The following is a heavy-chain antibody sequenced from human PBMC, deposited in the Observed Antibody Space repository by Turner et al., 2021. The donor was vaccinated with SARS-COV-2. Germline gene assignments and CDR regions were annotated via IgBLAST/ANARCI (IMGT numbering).Heavy chain of an antibody. Sequence: EVQLVESGGGLVKPGVSLRLTCAASGFTFSSFGMNWVRQAPGKGLGWVSSISSGSTYIYYADSVKGRFTISRDNAKNSLYLQMNSLRAEDTAVYYCARDYHFDYWGQGTLVTVSS. CDR3: ARDYHFDY. CDR1: GFTFSSFG. V-gene: IGHV3-21*01. CDR2: ISSGSTYI. J-gene: IGHJ4*02.